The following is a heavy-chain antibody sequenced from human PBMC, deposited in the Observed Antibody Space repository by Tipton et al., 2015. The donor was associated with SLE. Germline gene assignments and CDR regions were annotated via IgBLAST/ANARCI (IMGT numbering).Heavy chain of an antibody. CDR1: GGSISSSSYY. Sequence: TLSLTCTVSGGSISSSSYYWGWIRQPPGKGLEWIGSIYYSGSTYYNPSLKSRVTISVDTSKNQFSLKLSSVTAADTAVYHCASGSEDSSGWLYYFDYWGQGTLVTVSS. J-gene: IGHJ4*02. V-gene: IGHV4-39*01. CDR2: IYYSGST. CDR3: ASGSEDSSGWLYYFDY. D-gene: IGHD6-19*01.